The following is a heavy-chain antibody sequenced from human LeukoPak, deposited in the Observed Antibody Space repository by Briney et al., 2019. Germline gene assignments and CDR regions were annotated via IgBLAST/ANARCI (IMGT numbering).Heavy chain of an antibody. J-gene: IGHJ5*02. CDR2: INPSGGST. Sequence: GASVKVSCKASGGTFSSYAISWVRQAPGQGLEWMGIINPSGGSTSYAQKFQGRVTMTRDTSTSTVYMELSSLRSEDTAVYYCARKRLGTTAPWFDPWGQGTLVTVSS. D-gene: IGHD1-1*01. V-gene: IGHV1-46*01. CDR3: ARKRLGTTAPWFDP. CDR1: GGTFSSYA.